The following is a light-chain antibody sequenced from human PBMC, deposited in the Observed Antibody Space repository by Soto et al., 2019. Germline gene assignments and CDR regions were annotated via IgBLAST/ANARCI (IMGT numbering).Light chain of an antibody. CDR1: SSDIGVYNY. Sequence: QSALTQPASVSGSPGQSITISCTGTSSDIGVYNYVSWYQQHPGKAPKLMIYEVSNRPSGVSNRFSGSKSGNTASLTISGLQAEVEADYYCSSYTTSSTLNVVFGGGTKLTVL. J-gene: IGLJ2*01. CDR2: EVS. CDR3: SSYTTSSTLNVV. V-gene: IGLV2-14*01.